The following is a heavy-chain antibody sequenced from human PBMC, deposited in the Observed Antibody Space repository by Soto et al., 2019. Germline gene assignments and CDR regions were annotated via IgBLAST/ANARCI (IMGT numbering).Heavy chain of an antibody. D-gene: IGHD4-17*01. CDR3: AQVPRYTVTPPDDY. V-gene: IGHV3-30*18. Sequence: PGGSLRLSCVASGFTFGSYGMHWVRQAPGKGLEWVAVISYDGTNKYYTDSVKGRFTISRDNSKKTLWLQMNSLRAEDTAVYYCAQVPRYTVTPPDDYWGQGXLVTVSS. CDR2: ISYDGTNK. J-gene: IGHJ4*02. CDR1: GFTFGSYG.